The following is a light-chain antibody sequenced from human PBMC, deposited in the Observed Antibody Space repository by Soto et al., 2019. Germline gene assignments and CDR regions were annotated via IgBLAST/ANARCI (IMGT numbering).Light chain of an antibody. J-gene: IGKJ4*01. CDR3: QQRSNWPPVT. Sequence: EIVLTQSPATLSLSPGERATLSYRASQSVISYLALYQQKPCQAPRLLIYDASNRATGIPASFSGSRSWTYFTLTISNLPPEAFAVYYCQQRSNWPPVTFGGGPKVAIK. V-gene: IGKV3-11*01. CDR2: DAS. CDR1: QSVISY.